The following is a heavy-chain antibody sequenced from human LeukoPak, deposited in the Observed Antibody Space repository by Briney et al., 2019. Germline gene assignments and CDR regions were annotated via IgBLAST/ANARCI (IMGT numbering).Heavy chain of an antibody. J-gene: IGHJ4*02. V-gene: IGHV3-23*01. CDR2: ISGSGGST. Sequence: PGGSLRLFCAAPGFTFSSYAMSWVRQARGKGLEWVSAISGSGGSTYYADSVKGRFTISRDNSKNTLYLQMNSLRAADTPVYYCAKDLLGQLLAYFDYWGQGTLVTVSS. D-gene: IGHD3-16*01. CDR3: AKDLLGQLLAYFDY. CDR1: GFTFSSYA.